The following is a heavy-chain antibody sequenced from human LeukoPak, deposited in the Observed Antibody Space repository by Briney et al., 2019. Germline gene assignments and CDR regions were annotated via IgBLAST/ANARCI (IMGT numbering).Heavy chain of an antibody. CDR2: IYYSGST. D-gene: IGHD6-13*01. J-gene: IGHJ4*02. CDR1: GVSISSYY. Sequence: EASETLSLTCTVSGVSISSYYWSWIRQPPGKGLEWIGYIYYSGSTNYNPSLKSRVTISVDTSKNQFSLKLSSVTAADTAVYYCARARYSSSWACDYWGQGTLVTVPS. V-gene: IGHV4-59*01. CDR3: ARARYSSSWACDY.